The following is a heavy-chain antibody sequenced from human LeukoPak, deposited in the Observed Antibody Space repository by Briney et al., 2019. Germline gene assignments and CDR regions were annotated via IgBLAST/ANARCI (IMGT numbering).Heavy chain of an antibody. D-gene: IGHD6-6*01. CDR1: GGSISSSSDY. V-gene: IGHV4-39*01. Sequence: SETLSLTCTVSGGSISSSSDYWGWIRQPPGKGLEWIGSIYYSGSTYYNPSLKSRVTISVDTSKNQFSLKLSSVTAADTAVYYCARVRSSSLGYFDYWGQGTLVTVSS. J-gene: IGHJ4*02. CDR3: ARVRSSSLGYFDY. CDR2: IYYSGST.